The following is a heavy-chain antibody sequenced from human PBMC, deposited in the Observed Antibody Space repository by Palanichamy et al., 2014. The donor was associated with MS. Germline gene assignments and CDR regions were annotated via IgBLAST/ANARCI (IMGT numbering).Heavy chain of an antibody. D-gene: IGHD2-15*01. CDR2: ISSSSSTM. CDR3: ARGSTYSPAFAI. V-gene: IGHV3-48*01. J-gene: IGHJ3*02. CDR1: GFTFNSYS. Sequence: EVQLVESGGGLVQPGGSPRLSCAASGFTFNSYSMNWVRQAPGKGLEWVSYISSSSSTMYYADSVKGRFTISRDNAKNSLYLQMNSPRAEDTAVYYCARGSTYSPAFAIWGQGTMVTVSS.